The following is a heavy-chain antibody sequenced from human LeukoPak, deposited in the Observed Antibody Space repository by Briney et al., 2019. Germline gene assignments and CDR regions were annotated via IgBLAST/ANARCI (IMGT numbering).Heavy chain of an antibody. CDR3: AKDEEVTGTNLSLLLDAFDI. Sequence: ASVKVSCKASGYIFTGYYMHWVRQAPGQGLEWMGWINPNSGDTNYAQKFQGRVTMTRDTSISTAYMELSRLRSDDTAVYFCAKDEEVTGTNLSLLLDAFDIWGQGTMVTVSS. CDR2: INPNSGDT. V-gene: IGHV1-2*02. CDR1: GYIFTGYY. J-gene: IGHJ3*02. D-gene: IGHD1-20*01.